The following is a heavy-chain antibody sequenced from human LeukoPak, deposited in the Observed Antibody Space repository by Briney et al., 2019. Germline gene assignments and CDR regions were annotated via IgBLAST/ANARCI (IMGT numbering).Heavy chain of an antibody. D-gene: IGHD3-10*01. V-gene: IGHV4-39*01. J-gene: IGHJ4*02. CDR2: IYYSGST. CDR1: GASISGTAYY. Sequence: SETLSLTCTVSGASISGTAYYWGWVRQPPRKGLEWIGNIYYSGSTYYNASLQSRVTISIDTSKNQFSLRLSSVTAADTAMYFCARGPEVRGVTNFDYWGQGTLVTVSS. CDR3: ARGPEVRGVTNFDY.